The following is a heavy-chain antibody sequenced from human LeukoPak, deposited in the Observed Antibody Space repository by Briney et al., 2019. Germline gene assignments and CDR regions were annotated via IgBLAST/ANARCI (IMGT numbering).Heavy chain of an antibody. Sequence: PSETLSLTCTVSGGSISNKYWSWIRQPPGKGLEWIGYIYYSGSTNYNPSLKSRVTMSADTSKNQFSLNLNSVTAADTAVDFCASRKLANDYWGQGTLVTVSS. CDR2: IYYSGST. J-gene: IGHJ4*02. CDR3: ASRKLANDY. CDR1: GGSISNKY. D-gene: IGHD1-1*01. V-gene: IGHV4-59*01.